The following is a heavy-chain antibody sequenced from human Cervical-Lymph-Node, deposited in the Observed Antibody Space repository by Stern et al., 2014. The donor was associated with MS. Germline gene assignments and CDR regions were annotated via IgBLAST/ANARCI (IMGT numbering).Heavy chain of an antibody. CDR1: GYSFTANW. V-gene: IGHV5-51*01. D-gene: IGHD4-17*01. CDR2: IYPGDSDT. CDR3: ARDYGDYAFDY. J-gene: IGHJ4*02. Sequence: EVQLVESGAEVKKPGESLKISCKGSGYSFTANWIAWVRQMPGKGLEWMGFIYPGDSDTRYSPSFQVQVTISADKSISTAYLQWSSLKASDTAMYYCARDYGDYAFDYWGQGTLVTVSS.